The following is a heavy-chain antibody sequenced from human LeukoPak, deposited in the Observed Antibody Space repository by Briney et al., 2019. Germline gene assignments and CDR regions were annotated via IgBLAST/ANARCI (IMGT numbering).Heavy chain of an antibody. CDR2: ISGSDRSR. D-gene: IGHD3-9*01. V-gene: IGHV3-23*01. CDR1: GFTFSSNA. J-gene: IGHJ4*02. Sequence: GGSLRLSCAASGFTFSSNAMSWARQAPGRGLEWVSAISGSDRSRNYEDSVKGRFPISRYNSKNTLYLQMNSLRAEDTAVYYCAKDDPLYYDILTGYPDYWGQGTLVTVSS. CDR3: AKDDPLYYDILTGYPDY.